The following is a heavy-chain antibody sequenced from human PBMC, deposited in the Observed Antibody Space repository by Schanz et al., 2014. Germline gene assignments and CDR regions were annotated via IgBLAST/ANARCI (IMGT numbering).Heavy chain of an antibody. CDR1: GFTFFGSFA. D-gene: IGHD6-19*01. V-gene: IGHV3-33*06. Sequence: VQLLESGGGLVQPGGSLRLSCVASGFTFFGSFAMSWVRQAPGKGLEWVAIIWYDGNNKKYADSVKGRFTISRDNSKNTLYLQMNSLRAEDTAVYYCAKDVRPVANTVHFYYMDVWGQGTTVTVSS. J-gene: IGHJ6*02. CDR3: AKDVRPVANTVHFYYMDV. CDR2: IWYDGNNK.